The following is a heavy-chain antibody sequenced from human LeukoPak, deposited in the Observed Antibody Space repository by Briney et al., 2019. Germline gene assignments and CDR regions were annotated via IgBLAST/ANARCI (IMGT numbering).Heavy chain of an antibody. V-gene: IGHV4-59*08. CDR1: GGSISSYY. CDR3: AKGAGPPWFDP. CDR2: IYYSGST. D-gene: IGHD6-19*01. Sequence: SETLSLTCTVSGGSISSYYWNWIRQPPGKGLEWIGYIYYSGSTNYSPSLKSRVTISIDTSRNQFSMNLNSVTAADTAVYYCAKGAGPPWFDPWGQGTLVTVSS. J-gene: IGHJ5*02.